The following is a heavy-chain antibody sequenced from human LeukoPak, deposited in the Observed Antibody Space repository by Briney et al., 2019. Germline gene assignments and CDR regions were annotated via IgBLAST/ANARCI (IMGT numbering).Heavy chain of an antibody. Sequence: PGGSLRVSCAASGFIFSKSTMSWVRQAPGKGLEWVSAISGSGGSTYYADSVKGRFTISRDNSKNTLYLQMNSLRAEDTAVYYCAKSHRAAAGNYYYYYGMDVWGQGTTVTVSS. J-gene: IGHJ6*02. CDR1: GFIFSKST. CDR3: AKSHRAAAGNYYYYYGMDV. CDR2: ISGSGGST. D-gene: IGHD6-13*01. V-gene: IGHV3-23*01.